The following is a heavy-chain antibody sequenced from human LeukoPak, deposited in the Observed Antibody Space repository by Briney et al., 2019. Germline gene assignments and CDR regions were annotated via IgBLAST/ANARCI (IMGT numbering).Heavy chain of an antibody. J-gene: IGHJ5*02. CDR2: ISAYNGNT. CDR1: GYTFTSYG. D-gene: IGHD3-22*01. CDR3: ARNYYDSSGYYSWFDP. Sequence: VASVKVSCKASGYTFTSYGISWVRQAPGQGLEWMGWISAYNGNTNYAQKLQGRVTMTTDTSTSTAYMELRSLRSDDMAVYYCARNYYDSSGYYSWFDPWGQGTLVTVSS. V-gene: IGHV1-18*03.